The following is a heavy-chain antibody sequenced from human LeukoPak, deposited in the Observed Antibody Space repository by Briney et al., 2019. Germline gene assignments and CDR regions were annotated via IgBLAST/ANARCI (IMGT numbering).Heavy chain of an antibody. V-gene: IGHV3-66*02. CDR1: GFTVSSNY. CDR2: IYRGGDT. CDR3: ARPPFEYSSSSGWFDP. D-gene: IGHD6-6*01. Sequence: GGSLRLSCAASGFTVSSNYMSWVRQAPGKGLEWVSVIYRGGDTYYADSVRGRFTVSRDNSKNTLYLQMNGLRAEDTAVYYCARPPFEYSSSSGWFDPWGQGTLVTVSS. J-gene: IGHJ5*02.